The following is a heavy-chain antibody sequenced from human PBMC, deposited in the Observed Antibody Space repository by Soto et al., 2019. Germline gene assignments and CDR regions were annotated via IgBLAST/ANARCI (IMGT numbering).Heavy chain of an antibody. CDR1: GGSISGDGYC. D-gene: IGHD3-22*01. CDR3: ARDLDGLHDDNSGPYPRPG. CDR2: IHSSGSI. J-gene: IGHJ1*01. Sequence: SETLSLTCTVAGGSISGDGYCWSGIRQAPGRGLEWIGYIHSSGSIYYNPSLKSRATMSIDTARNQFSLKVSSVTVADTAVYYCARDLDGLHDDNSGPYPRPGWGQGTLVTAPQ. V-gene: IGHV4-30-4*01.